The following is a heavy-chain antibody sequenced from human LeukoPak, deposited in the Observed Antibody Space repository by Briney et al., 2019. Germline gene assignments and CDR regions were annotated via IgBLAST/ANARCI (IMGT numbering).Heavy chain of an antibody. Sequence: GGSLRLSCAASEFTISRYWMHWVRQAPGKGLVRVSNINNDGSITTYADSVKGRFTISRDNVKNTLFLQMNGLRVEDTAMYYCARWRGQQSEFDLWGQGTLVTVSS. CDR1: EFTISRYW. CDR3: ARWRGQQSEFDL. J-gene: IGHJ4*02. CDR2: INNDGSIT. V-gene: IGHV3-74*01. D-gene: IGHD6-13*01.